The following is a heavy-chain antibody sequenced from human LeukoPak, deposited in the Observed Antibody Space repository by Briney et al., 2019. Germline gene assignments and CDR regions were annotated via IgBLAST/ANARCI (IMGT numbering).Heavy chain of an antibody. CDR2: TSYSGST. Sequence: AETLSLTCTVSGGSISSYYWSWIRQPPGKGLEWIGYTSYSGSTNYNPSLKSRVTISVDTSKNQFSLKLSSVTAADAAVYYCATDLYGDHPRGYYGMDVWGKGTTVTVSS. J-gene: IGHJ6*04. D-gene: IGHD4-17*01. CDR3: ATDLYGDHPRGYYGMDV. V-gene: IGHV4-59*01. CDR1: GGSISSYY.